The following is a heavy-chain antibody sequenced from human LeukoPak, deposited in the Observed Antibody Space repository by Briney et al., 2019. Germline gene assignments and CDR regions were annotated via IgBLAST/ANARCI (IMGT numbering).Heavy chain of an antibody. J-gene: IGHJ5*01. CDR1: GYSFTSYW. CDR2: IYPGDSDT. CDR3: ASRLGLYDYGVWFDY. Sequence: GESLKISCKGSGYSFTSYWIGWVRQMPGKGLEWMGIIYPGDSDTRYSPSFQGQVTISADKSISTAYLQWSSLKASDTAVYYCASRLGLYDYGVWFDYWGQGTLVTVSS. D-gene: IGHD4-17*01. V-gene: IGHV5-51*01.